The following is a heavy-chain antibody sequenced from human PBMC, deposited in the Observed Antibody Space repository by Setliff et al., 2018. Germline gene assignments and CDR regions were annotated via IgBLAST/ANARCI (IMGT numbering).Heavy chain of an antibody. V-gene: IGHV3-7*01. J-gene: IGHJ6*02. CDR3: ARDGVFYAMDF. D-gene: IGHD3-10*01. CDR2: INPHGSEK. Sequence: PGGSLRLSCTASGFSYSNCWVSWVRQAPGKGLEWLASINPHGSEKYYADSVKGRFTISRDNAKNSLSLQMNNLRSEDTAVYYCARDGVFYAMDFWGQGTTVTVSS. CDR1: GFSYSNCW.